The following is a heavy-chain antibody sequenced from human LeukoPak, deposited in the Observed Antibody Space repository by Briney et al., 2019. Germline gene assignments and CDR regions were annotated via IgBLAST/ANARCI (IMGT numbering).Heavy chain of an antibody. CDR2: VYHSGSS. J-gene: IGHJ4*02. V-gene: IGHV4-30-2*01. D-gene: IGHD5-24*01. CDR1: GVSVGSGGYS. Sequence: PSETLSLTCAVSGVSVGSGGYSWSWIRQPPGKGLEWIGYVYHSGSSSYNPSLKSRVTIPMDRSKNHVSLRLTSVTAADTAVYYCARDRLRGGRRDGYKLDYWGQGTLVTVSS. CDR3: ARDRLRGGRRDGYKLDY.